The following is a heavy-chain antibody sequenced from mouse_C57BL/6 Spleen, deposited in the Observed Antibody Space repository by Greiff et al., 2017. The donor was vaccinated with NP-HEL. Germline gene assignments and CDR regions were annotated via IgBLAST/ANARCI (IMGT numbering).Heavy chain of an antibody. J-gene: IGHJ2*01. CDR1: GYTFTDYN. CDR2: INPNNGGT. D-gene: IGHD2-12*01. V-gene: IGHV1-22*01. Sequence: SGPELVKPGASVKMSCKASGYTFTDYNMHWVKQSHGKSLEWIGYINPNNGGTSYNQKFKGKATLTVNKSSSTAYMELRSLTSEDSAVYYCGSGTTFDYWGQGTTLTVSS. CDR3: GSGTTFDY.